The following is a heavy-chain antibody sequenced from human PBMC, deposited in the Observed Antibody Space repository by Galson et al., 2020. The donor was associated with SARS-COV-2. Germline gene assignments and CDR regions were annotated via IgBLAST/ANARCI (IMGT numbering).Heavy chain of an antibody. J-gene: IGHJ5*02. CDR1: GGSFGGYY. V-gene: IGHV4-34*01. D-gene: IGHD3-10*01. Sequence: QWYQAETNSSETLSLTCAVYGGSFGGYYWSWIRQPPGKGLEWIGEINHSGSTTYSPSLKSRVTISIDTSKNQFSLNLTSVTAADTALYYCARVVRGLNGRFDPWAQGNRVTVSS. CDR3: ARVVRGLNGRFDP. CDR2: INHSGST.